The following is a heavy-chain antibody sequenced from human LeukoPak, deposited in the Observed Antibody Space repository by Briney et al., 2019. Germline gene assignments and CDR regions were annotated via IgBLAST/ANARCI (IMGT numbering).Heavy chain of an antibody. D-gene: IGHD4-17*01. V-gene: IGHV3-48*01. CDR2: ISSSSSTT. CDR1: GFTFSSYT. J-gene: IGHJ4*02. Sequence: GGSLRLSCAASGFTFSSYTMNWVRQAPGKGLEWVSYISSSSSTTYYADSVKGRFTISRDNSKNSLHLQMNSLGADDTAVYYCARHYYGDYYVDWWGQGTLVTVSS. CDR3: ARHYYGDYYVDW.